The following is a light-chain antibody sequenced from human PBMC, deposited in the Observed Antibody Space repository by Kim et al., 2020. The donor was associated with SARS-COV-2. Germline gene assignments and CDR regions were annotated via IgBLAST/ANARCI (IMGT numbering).Light chain of an antibody. CDR2: DAS. Sequence: VSPGESDTLSCRASQSVDRDLVWYQQKPGQAPRLLIYDASTRATAIPGRFSGHGSGTEFTLTINSLQYEDFAVYYCQQYHNWPRTFGQGTKVDIK. J-gene: IGKJ1*01. CDR1: QSVDRD. CDR3: QQYHNWPRT. V-gene: IGKV3-15*01.